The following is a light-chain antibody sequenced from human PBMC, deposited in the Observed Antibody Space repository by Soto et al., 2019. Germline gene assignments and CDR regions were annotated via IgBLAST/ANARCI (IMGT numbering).Light chain of an antibody. CDR2: EVS. CDR1: SSDVGGYNY. V-gene: IGLV2-8*01. J-gene: IGLJ1*01. Sequence: QSALTQPPSASGSPGQSVTISCTGTSSDVGGYNYVSWYQQLPGKAPKLMIYEVSKRPSGVPDRFSGSKSGNTASLTVSGLQPEDEADYYCSSYAGSNIVFGTGTKLTVL. CDR3: SSYAGSNIV.